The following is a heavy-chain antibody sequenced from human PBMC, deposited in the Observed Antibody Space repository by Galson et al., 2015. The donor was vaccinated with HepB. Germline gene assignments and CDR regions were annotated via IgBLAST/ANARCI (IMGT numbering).Heavy chain of an antibody. J-gene: IGHJ6*02. V-gene: IGHV3-30-3*01. CDR2: ISYDGSNK. CDR3: ARDICPRDCSGGSLYYYYGMGV. D-gene: IGHD2-15*01. CDR1: GFTFSSYA. Sequence: SLRLSCAASGFTFSSYAMHWVRQAPGKGLEWVAVISYDGSNKYYADSVKGRFTISRDNSKNTLYLQMNSLRAEDTAVYYCARDICPRDCSGGSLYYYYGMGVWGQGTTVTVSS.